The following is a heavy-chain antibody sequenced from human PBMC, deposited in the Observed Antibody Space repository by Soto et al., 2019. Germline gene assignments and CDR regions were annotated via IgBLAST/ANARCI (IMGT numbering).Heavy chain of an antibody. CDR2: MNEDGSEI. J-gene: IGHJ4*02. CDR3: ARDVGFDYAN. CDR1: GFNFRGYW. Sequence: EVQLVESGGALVQPGGSLRISCVVSGFNFRGYWMSWVRQAPGQGLEWVATMNEDGSEIYYVGSVKGRFAISRDNDENSLHLHMNYVSAEDTGVYFCARDVGFDYANWGQGTLVTVSS. D-gene: IGHD2-2*01. V-gene: IGHV3-7*01.